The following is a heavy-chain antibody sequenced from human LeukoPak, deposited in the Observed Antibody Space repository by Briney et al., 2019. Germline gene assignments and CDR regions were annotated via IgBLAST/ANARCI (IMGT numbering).Heavy chain of an antibody. J-gene: IGHJ4*02. CDR2: IYSGGRT. CDR3: ARDGATNFDY. D-gene: IGHD1-26*01. CDR1: GFTVSSTY. V-gene: IGHV3-66*01. Sequence: GGPLRLSCAASGFTVSSTYMSWVRQAPGKGLEWVSVIYSGGRTDYADSVKGRFTISRDNSKNTLYLQLNSLRAEDTAVYYCARDGATNFDYWGQGTLVTVSS.